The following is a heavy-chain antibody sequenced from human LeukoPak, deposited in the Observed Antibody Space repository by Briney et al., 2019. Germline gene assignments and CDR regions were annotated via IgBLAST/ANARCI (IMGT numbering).Heavy chain of an antibody. CDR3: ASLSSYGYWVRDY. V-gene: IGHV4-34*01. J-gene: IGHJ4*02. D-gene: IGHD5-18*01. CDR1: GGSFSGYY. Sequence: SETLSLTCAVYGGSFSGYYWSWIRQPPGKGLEWIGEINHSGSTNYNPSLKSRVTISVDTSKNQSSLKLSSVTAADTAVYYCASLSSYGYWVRDYWGQGTLVTVSS. CDR2: INHSGST.